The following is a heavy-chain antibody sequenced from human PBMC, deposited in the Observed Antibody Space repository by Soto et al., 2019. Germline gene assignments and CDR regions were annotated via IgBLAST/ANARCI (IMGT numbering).Heavy chain of an antibody. CDR3: AKERNYDSSGVFDY. CDR2: ISYDGSNK. V-gene: IGHV3-30*18. CDR1: GFTFSSYG. J-gene: IGHJ4*02. Sequence: QVQLVESGGGVVQPGRSLRLSCAASGFTFSSYGMHWVRQAPGKGLEWVAVISYDGSNKYYADSVKGRITISRDNSKNTLYLQMNSLRAEDTAVYYCAKERNYDSSGVFDYWGQGTLVTVSS. D-gene: IGHD3-22*01.